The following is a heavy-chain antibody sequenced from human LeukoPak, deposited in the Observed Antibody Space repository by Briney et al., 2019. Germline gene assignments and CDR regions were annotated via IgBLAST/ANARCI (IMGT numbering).Heavy chain of an antibody. D-gene: IGHD2-15*01. CDR2: IYTSGST. CDR1: GGSISSYY. J-gene: IGHJ5*02. V-gene: IGHV4-4*07. CDR3: ARAPLRYCSGGSCYSAEWFDP. Sequence: SETLSLTCTVSGGSISSYYWSRIRQPAGKGLEWIGRIYTSGSTNYNPSLKSRVTISVDTSKNQFSLKLSSVTAADTAVYYCARAPLRYCSGGSCYSAEWFDPWGQGTLVTVSS.